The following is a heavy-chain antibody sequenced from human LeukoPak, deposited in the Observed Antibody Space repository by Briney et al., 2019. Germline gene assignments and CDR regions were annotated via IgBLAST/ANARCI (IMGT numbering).Heavy chain of an antibody. D-gene: IGHD4-4*01. V-gene: IGHV3-33*01. CDR2: IWYDGSNK. J-gene: IGHJ4*02. Sequence: GGSLRLSCAASGFTFKSYGMHWVRQAPGKGLEWVAIIWYDGSNKYYRDSVKGRFTISRDNPKNTLYLQMTSLRAEDTAVYYCARVSKGDYVDYWGQGTLVTVSS. CDR3: ARVSKGDYVDY. CDR1: GFTFKSYG.